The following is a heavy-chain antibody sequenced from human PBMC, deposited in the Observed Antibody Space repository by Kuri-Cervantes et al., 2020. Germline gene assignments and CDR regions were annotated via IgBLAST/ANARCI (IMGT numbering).Heavy chain of an antibody. CDR2: IKQDGSEK. Sequence: LSLTCAASGFTFSSYWMSWVRQAPGKGLEWVANIKQDGSEKYYVDSVKGRFTISRDNAKNSLYLQMNSLRAEDTAVYYCARWGDTAMVREYYFDYWGQGTLVTVSS. D-gene: IGHD5-18*01. V-gene: IGHV3-7*01. J-gene: IGHJ4*02. CDR1: GFTFSSYW. CDR3: ARWGDTAMVREYYFDY.